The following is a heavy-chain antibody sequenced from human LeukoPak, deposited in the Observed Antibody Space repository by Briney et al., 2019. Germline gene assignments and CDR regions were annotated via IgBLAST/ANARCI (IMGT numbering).Heavy chain of an antibody. V-gene: IGHV4-59*01. J-gene: IGHJ4*02. D-gene: IGHD6-6*01. Sequence: SETLSLTCTVSGGSISSYYWSWIRQPPGKGLEWIGYIYYSGSTNYNPSLKSRVTISVDTSKNQFSLKLSSVTAADTAVYYCARSTDSSPFSPYFDYWGQGTLVTVSS. CDR2: IYYSGST. CDR3: ARSTDSSPFSPYFDY. CDR1: GGSISSYY.